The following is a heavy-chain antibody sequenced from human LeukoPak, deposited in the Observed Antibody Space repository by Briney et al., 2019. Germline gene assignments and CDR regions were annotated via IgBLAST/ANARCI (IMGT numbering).Heavy chain of an antibody. D-gene: IGHD2-15*01. CDR2: IWYDGSNK. CDR1: GXTFSSYG. J-gene: IGHJ6*02. V-gene: IGHV3-33*01. Sequence: PGRSLRLSCAASGXTFSSYGMNWVRQAPGKGLEWVAVIWYDGSNKYYADSVKGRFTISRDNSKSTLYLQLNSLRAEDTAVYYCARISCTGGSCRPYSYYDMDVWGQGTTVTVSS. CDR3: ARISCTGGSCRPYSYYDMDV.